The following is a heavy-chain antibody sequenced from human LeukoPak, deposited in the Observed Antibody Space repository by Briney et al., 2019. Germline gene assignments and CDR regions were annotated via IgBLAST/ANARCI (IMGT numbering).Heavy chain of an antibody. CDR2: IHHSGKT. Sequence: PSETLSLTCTVSGGSISSDYWSWIRQPPGKGLEWIGYIHHSGKTNYNPSLKSRVTTSVDTSKNQFSLKLSSVTAADTAVYYCARGYYDSSGSSNTFGVWGQGTMVTVSS. J-gene: IGHJ3*01. CDR1: GGSISSDY. V-gene: IGHV4-59*08. D-gene: IGHD3-22*01. CDR3: ARGYYDSSGSSNTFGV.